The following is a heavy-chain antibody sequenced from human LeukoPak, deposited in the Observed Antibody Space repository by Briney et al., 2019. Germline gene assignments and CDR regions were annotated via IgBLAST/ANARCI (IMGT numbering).Heavy chain of an antibody. Sequence: SVKVSCKASGGTFSSYAISWVRQAPGQGLEWMGGIIPIFGTANYAQKFQGRVTITTDESTSTAYMELSSLRSEDTAVYYCAREGERDGYNLDYFDYWGQGSLVTVSS. V-gene: IGHV1-69*05. CDR2: IIPIFGTA. D-gene: IGHD5-24*01. CDR1: GGTFSSYA. J-gene: IGHJ4*02. CDR3: AREGERDGYNLDYFDY.